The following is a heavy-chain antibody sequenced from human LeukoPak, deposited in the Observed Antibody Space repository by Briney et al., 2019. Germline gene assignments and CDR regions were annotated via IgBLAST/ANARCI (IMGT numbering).Heavy chain of an antibody. CDR3: AKDIQNSSGYYPLDY. CDR2: ISAYNGNT. CDR1: GYTFTSYG. V-gene: IGHV1-18*01. J-gene: IGHJ4*02. D-gene: IGHD3-22*01. Sequence: ASVKVSCKASGYTFTSYGISWVRQAPGQGLEWMGWISAYNGNTNYAQKLQGRVTMTTDTSTSTAYMELRSLRSDDTAVYYCAKDIQNSSGYYPLDYWGQGTLVTVSS.